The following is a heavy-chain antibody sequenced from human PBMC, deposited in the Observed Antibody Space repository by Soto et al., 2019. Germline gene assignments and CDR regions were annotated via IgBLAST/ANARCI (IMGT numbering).Heavy chain of an antibody. J-gene: IGHJ5*02. Sequence: PGESLKISCKGSGYRFTSYWINWVRQMPGKGLEWMGRIDPSDSYTNYSPSFQGHVTISADKSISTAYLQWSSLKASDTAMYYCARRHSSSSAFDPWGQGTLDTVSS. CDR1: GYRFTSYW. D-gene: IGHD6-13*01. CDR3: ARRHSSSSAFDP. CDR2: IDPSDSYT. V-gene: IGHV5-10-1*01.